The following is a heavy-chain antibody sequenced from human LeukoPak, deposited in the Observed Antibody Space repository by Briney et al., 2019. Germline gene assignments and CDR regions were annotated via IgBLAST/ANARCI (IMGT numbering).Heavy chain of an antibody. J-gene: IGHJ6*02. CDR1: GFTFSNFW. V-gene: IGHV3-74*01. Sequence: GGSLRLSCAASGFTFSNFWMYWVRQAPGKGLVWVSRINSDGNSTNYADSVKGRFTISRDNAKNTLYLQMNSLRVEDTAVYYSARGRPFGMDVWGQGTMVTVSS. CDR3: ARGRPFGMDV. CDR2: INSDGNST.